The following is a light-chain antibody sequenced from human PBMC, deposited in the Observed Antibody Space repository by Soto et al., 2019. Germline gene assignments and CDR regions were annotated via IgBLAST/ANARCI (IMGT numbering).Light chain of an antibody. Sequence: EIVLTQSPGTLSLSPRERATISCRASQSVSSSHLAGYQQKPGQAPRLFMYGASNRATGLPDRFSGRGSGKDFTLSISRLEPEDFAVYYCQHYGSSPRTFGQGTKLQIK. V-gene: IGKV3-20*01. CDR3: QHYGSSPRT. J-gene: IGKJ2*01. CDR2: GAS. CDR1: QSVSSSH.